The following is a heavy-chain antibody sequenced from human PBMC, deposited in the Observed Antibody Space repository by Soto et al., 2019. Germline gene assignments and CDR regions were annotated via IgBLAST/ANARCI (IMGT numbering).Heavy chain of an antibody. Sequence: GASVKVSCKASGFTFTSSAMQWVRQARGQRLEWIGWIVVGSGNTNYAQKFQERVTITRDMSTSTAYMELSSLRFEDTAVYYCAAVGSGSYDAFDIWGQGTMVTVSS. CDR3: AAVGSGSYDAFDI. J-gene: IGHJ3*02. CDR2: IVVGSGNT. D-gene: IGHD3-10*01. CDR1: GFTFTSSA. V-gene: IGHV1-58*02.